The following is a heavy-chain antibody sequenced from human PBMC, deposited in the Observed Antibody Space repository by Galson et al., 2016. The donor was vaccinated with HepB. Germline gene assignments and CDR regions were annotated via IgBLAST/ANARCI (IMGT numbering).Heavy chain of an antibody. Sequence: SLRLSCAASGFTFRDYAMTWVRQAPGKGLEWISYISSGGSIKYYADSVKGRFTISRDNAKNSLHLQMNSLRAEDTAVYYCARDGRSLSYYDSWSGWSWFDPWGQGTLVTVSS. CDR1: GFTFRDYA. CDR2: ISSGGSIK. CDR3: ARDGRSLSYYDSWSGWSWFDP. V-gene: IGHV3-11*01. D-gene: IGHD3-3*01. J-gene: IGHJ5*02.